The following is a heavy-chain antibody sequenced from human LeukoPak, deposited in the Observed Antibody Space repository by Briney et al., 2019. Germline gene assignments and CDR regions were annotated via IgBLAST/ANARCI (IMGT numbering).Heavy chain of an antibody. V-gene: IGHV3-74*01. CDR2: INTNGGRT. CDR1: GFTLSVYR. CDR3: ARSFSGSREY. Sequence: GGSLTLSCAASGFTLSVYRVHWVRQAPGKGLVWVSRINTNGGRTDYADCVKGRFTISRNNDKNTVSLQMHSLRAEDTAVYYCARSFSGSREYWGQGTRVTVSS. D-gene: IGHD5-24*01. J-gene: IGHJ4*02.